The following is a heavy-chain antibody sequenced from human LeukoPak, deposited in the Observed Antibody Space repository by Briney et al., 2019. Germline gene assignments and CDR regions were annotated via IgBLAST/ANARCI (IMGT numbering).Heavy chain of an antibody. V-gene: IGHV4-4*02. J-gene: IGHJ4*02. D-gene: IGHD1-26*01. CDR2: IYHSGST. CDR3: ARVRHSGSYLAPYYFDY. Sequence: SGTLSLTCAVSGGSISSYNWWSWVRQPPGKGLEWIGEIYHSGSTNYNPSLKSRVTISVDTSKNQFSLKLSSVTAADTAVYYCARVRHSGSYLAPYYFDYWGQGTLVTVSS. CDR1: GGSISSYNW.